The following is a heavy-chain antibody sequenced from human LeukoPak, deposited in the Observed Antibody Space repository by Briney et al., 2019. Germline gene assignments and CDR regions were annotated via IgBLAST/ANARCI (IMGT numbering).Heavy chain of an antibody. V-gene: IGHV4-59*01. CDR2: IYYSGST. J-gene: IGHJ4*02. Sequence: SETLSLTCTVSGGSISSYYWSWIRQPPGKGLEYIVYIYYSGSTNYNPSLNSRVTTSVDTSKNQFSLKLSSVTAADTAVYYCASILYGANGFDYWGQGTLVTVSS. CDR1: GGSISSYY. D-gene: IGHD4/OR15-4a*01. CDR3: ASILYGANGFDY.